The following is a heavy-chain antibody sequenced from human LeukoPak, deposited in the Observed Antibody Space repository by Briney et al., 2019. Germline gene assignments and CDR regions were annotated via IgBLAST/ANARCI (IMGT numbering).Heavy chain of an antibody. CDR2: IIPIFGTA. J-gene: IGHJ4*02. Sequence: SVKVSCKASGGTFSSYAISWVRQAPGQGLEWMGGIIPIFGTANYAQKFQGRVTITADESTSTAYMELSSLRSEDTAVYFCAAGHLGSYAENYFDYWGQGTLVTVSS. CDR3: AAGHLGSYAENYFDY. D-gene: IGHD1-26*01. V-gene: IGHV1-69*13. CDR1: GGTFSSYA.